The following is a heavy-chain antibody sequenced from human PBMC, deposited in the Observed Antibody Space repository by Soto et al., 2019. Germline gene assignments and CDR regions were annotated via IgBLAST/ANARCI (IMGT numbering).Heavy chain of an antibody. CDR1: GYTFTSYA. CDR2: INAGNGNT. J-gene: IGHJ6*02. D-gene: IGHD6-13*01. CDR3: ARVSSSWYSYYYGMDV. Sequence: ASVKVSCKASGYTFTSYAMHWVRQAPGQRLEWMGWINAGNGNTKYSQKLQGRVTITRDTSASTAYMELSSLRSEDTAVYYCARVSSSWYSYYYGMDVWGQGTTVTVSS. V-gene: IGHV1-3*01.